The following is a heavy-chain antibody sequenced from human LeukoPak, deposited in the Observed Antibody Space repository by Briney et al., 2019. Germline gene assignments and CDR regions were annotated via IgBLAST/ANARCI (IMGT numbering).Heavy chain of an antibody. CDR3: AREHHLAYCGGDCHPGAFDI. Sequence: GFLRLSCAASGVTFSSYWMSWVREAPGKGLEWVAHIKKDGSEKYYVDSVKGRFTISRDNAKNSLYLQMNSLRAEDTAVYYCAREHHLAYCGGDCHPGAFDIWGQGTMVTVSS. J-gene: IGHJ3*02. CDR1: GVTFSSYW. CDR2: IKKDGSEK. D-gene: IGHD2-21*02. V-gene: IGHV3-7*03.